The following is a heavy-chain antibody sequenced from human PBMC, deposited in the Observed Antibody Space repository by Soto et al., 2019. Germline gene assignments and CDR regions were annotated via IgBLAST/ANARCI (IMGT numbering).Heavy chain of an antibody. J-gene: IGHJ6*02. D-gene: IGHD5-12*01. V-gene: IGHV1-3*01. CDR1: GNTVPNYA. CDR2: INGGNGNT. CDR3: AREGVAPYYYYGMDV. Sequence: ASVKVSCKASGNTVPNYAIHWVRQAPGQRLEWMGWINGGNGNTYYSQHFQGRVTFTGDTSAGTAYMQLSSLTSEDTAVYYCAREGVAPYYYYGMDVWGQGTPVTVSS.